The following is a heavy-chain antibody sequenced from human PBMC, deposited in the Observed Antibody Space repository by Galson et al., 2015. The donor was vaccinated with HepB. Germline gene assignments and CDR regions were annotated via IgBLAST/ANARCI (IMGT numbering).Heavy chain of an antibody. V-gene: IGHV3-15*01. CDR1: GFTFSNAW. CDR2: IKSKADGGTT. J-gene: IGHJ4*02. CDR3: TRGLAGPGYC. D-gene: IGHD6-19*01. Sequence: GSLRLSCAASGFTFSNAWMSWVRQAPGKGLEWVGRIKSKADGGTTDYAAPVKGRFTTSRDDSKNTLYLQLNSLKTEDTAVYYCTRGLAGPGYCWGQGTLVTVSS.